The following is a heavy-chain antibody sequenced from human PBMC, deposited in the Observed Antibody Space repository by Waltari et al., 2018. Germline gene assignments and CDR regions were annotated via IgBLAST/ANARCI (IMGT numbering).Heavy chain of an antibody. V-gene: IGHV4-59*11. Sequence: QVQLQESGPGLVKPSETLSLTCTVSGGSISSHYWSWIRQPPGKGLEWIGYIYYSGSTNYNPSLKRRVTISVDTSKNQCSLKLSSVTAADTAVYYCARTDSSGYTHWYFDLWGRGTLVTVSS. CDR1: GGSISSHY. D-gene: IGHD3-22*01. CDR3: ARTDSSGYTHWYFDL. CDR2: IYYSGST. J-gene: IGHJ2*01.